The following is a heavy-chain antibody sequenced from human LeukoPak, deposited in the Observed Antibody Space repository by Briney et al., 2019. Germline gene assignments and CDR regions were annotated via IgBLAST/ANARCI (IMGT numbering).Heavy chain of an antibody. CDR1: GFTFSSYG. V-gene: IGHV3-30*18. CDR3: AKDFYYDSSGYYYGIFDY. J-gene: IGHJ4*02. CDR2: ISYDGSNK. D-gene: IGHD3-22*01. Sequence: GGSLRLSCAASGFTFSSYGMHWVRQAPGKGLEWVAVISYDGSNKYYADSVKGRFTISRDNSKNTLYLQMNSLRAEDTAVYYCAKDFYYDSSGYYYGIFDYWGQGTLLTVSS.